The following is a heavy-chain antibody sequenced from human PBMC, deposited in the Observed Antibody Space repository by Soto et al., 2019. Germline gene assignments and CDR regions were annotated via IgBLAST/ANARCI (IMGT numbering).Heavy chain of an antibody. CDR2: ISPYNGHT. J-gene: IGHJ6*02. Sequence: QVQLVQSAGEVKKPGASVKVSCKASGYSFTSYGISWVRRAPGQGLEWMGWISPYNGHTQFVQRFQGRVTMTTDTSTKTAYMELRTLRSDDTAHYYCARDRTIVPATLTLLENYGMAVWGQATTVIVSS. V-gene: IGHV1-18*01. CDR1: GYSFTSYG. D-gene: IGHD2-2*01. CDR3: ARDRTIVPATLTLLENYGMAV.